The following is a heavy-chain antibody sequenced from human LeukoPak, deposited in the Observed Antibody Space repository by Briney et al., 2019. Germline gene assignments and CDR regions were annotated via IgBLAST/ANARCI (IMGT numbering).Heavy chain of an antibody. CDR1: GGSFSGYY. Sequence: NPSETLSLTCAVYGGSFSGYYWSWIRQPPGKGLEWIGEINHSGSTNYNPSLKSRVTISVDTSKNQFSLKLSSVTAADTAVYYCARHHRLSSGWDFDYWGQGTLVTVSS. V-gene: IGHV4-34*01. J-gene: IGHJ4*02. CDR3: ARHHRLSSGWDFDY. CDR2: INHSGST. D-gene: IGHD6-19*01.